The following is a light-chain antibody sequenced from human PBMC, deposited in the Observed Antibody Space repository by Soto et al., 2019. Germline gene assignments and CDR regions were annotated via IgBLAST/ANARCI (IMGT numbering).Light chain of an antibody. J-gene: IGKJ1*01. CDR3: QQYNNWQRA. CDR1: QSVSSN. CDR2: GAS. Sequence: EIVMTQSPATLSVSPGERATLSCRASQSVSSNLAWYQQKPGQAPRLLIYGASTRATGIPARFSGSGSGTEFTLTISSLQSEDFEVYYCQQYNNWQRALGKGTKVDI. V-gene: IGKV3-15*01.